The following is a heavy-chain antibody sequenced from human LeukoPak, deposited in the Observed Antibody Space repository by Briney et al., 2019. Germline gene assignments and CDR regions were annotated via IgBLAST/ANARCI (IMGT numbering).Heavy chain of an antibody. CDR3: AKDRGNIVVVPAAMVFDY. Sequence: PGRSLRLSCAASGFTFSSYGMHWVRQAPGKGLEWVAVIRYDGSNKYYADSVKGRFTISRDNSKNTLYLQMNSLRAEDTAVYYCAKDRGNIVVVPAAMVFDYWGQGTLVTVSS. CDR2: IRYDGSNK. CDR1: GFTFSSYG. D-gene: IGHD2-2*01. J-gene: IGHJ4*02. V-gene: IGHV3-33*06.